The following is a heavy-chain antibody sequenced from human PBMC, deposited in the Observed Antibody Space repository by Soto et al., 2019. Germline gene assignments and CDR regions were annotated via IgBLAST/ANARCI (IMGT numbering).Heavy chain of an antibody. CDR1: GFTFSSYS. J-gene: IGHJ1*01. CDR3: AKDPFHSRGWYHYFQH. D-gene: IGHD6-19*01. Sequence: PGGSLRLSGAASGFTFSSYSISWVRQAPWKGLEWVPAISGSGGSTYYADSVKGRLTISRDNSKNTLYLQMNSLRAEDTAVYYCAKDPFHSRGWYHYFQHWGQGTLVTVSS. CDR2: ISGSGGST. V-gene: IGHV3-23*01.